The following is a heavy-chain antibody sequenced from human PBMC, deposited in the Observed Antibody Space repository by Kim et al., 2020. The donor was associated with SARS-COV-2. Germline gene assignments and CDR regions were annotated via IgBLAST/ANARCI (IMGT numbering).Heavy chain of an antibody. V-gene: IGHV3-74*01. CDR1: GFTFSSYW. J-gene: IGHJ3*02. CDR2: INSDGSST. D-gene: IGHD6-19*01. Sequence: GGSLRLSCATSGFTFSSYWMYWVRQAPGKGLVWVSRINSDGSSTSYADSVKGRFTISRDNAKNTLYLQMNSLRAEDTAVYYCARDITVAGTFNAFDIWGHGTLVTVSS. CDR3: ARDITVAGTFNAFDI.